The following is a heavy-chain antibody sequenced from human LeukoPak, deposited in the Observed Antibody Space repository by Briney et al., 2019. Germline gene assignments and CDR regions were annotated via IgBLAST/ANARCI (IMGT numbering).Heavy chain of an antibody. Sequence: SETLSLTCAVHGGFLSGNYWSWIRQPPGKGLEWIGEISPSGRTTNYKSSLKGRVTISIDPSKNQFALELTSVTAADTAFYYCARVPLSWHNPFDLWGQGSLVIVSS. J-gene: IGHJ5*02. V-gene: IGHV4-34*01. CDR1: GGFLSGNY. CDR2: ISPSGRTT. CDR3: ARVPLSWHNPFDL. D-gene: IGHD1-14*01.